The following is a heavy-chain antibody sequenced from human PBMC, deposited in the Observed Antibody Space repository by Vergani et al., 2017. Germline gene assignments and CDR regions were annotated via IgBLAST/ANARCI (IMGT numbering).Heavy chain of an antibody. D-gene: IGHD3-22*01. V-gene: IGHV4-39*07. CDR3: ARVDYYDSSGYYYYFDY. CDR2: IYYSGST. J-gene: IGHJ4*02. CDR1: GGSISSSSYY. Sequence: QLQLQESGPGLVKPSETLSLTCTVSGGSISSSSYYWGWIRQPLGKGLEWIGSIYYSGSTYYNPSLKSRVTISVDTSKKQFSLKLSSVTAADTAVYYCARVDYYDSSGYYYYFDYWGEGTLVTVSS.